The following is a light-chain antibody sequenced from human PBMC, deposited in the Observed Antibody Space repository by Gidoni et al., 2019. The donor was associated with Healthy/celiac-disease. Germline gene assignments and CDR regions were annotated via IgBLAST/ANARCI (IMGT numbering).Light chain of an antibody. Sequence: RVTITCRASQRNSNYLNWYQQKPGKAPKVLIYAASSLQSGVSSGFSGSGSGTDFTLTISSLQPEDFATYYCQQTYSTPRTFGQGTKVEIK. CDR3: QQTYSTPRT. CDR2: AAS. J-gene: IGKJ1*01. V-gene: IGKV1-39*01. CDR1: QRNSNY.